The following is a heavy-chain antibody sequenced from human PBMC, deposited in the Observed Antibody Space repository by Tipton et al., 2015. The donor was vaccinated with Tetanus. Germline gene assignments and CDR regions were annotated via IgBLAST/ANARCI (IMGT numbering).Heavy chain of an antibody. D-gene: IGHD3-10*01. V-gene: IGHV4-31*03. Sequence: GLVKPSETLSLTCSVSGGSISSDGAYWSWIRQHPGEGLEWIGYISNSGSTYYNPSLKSRVTISVDTSQKQISLKVNSVTAADTAVYYCARDRGVRGGYYYYHGMDVWGQGTTVTVSS. J-gene: IGHJ6*02. CDR1: GGSISSDGAY. CDR2: ISNSGST. CDR3: ARDRGVRGGYYYYHGMDV.